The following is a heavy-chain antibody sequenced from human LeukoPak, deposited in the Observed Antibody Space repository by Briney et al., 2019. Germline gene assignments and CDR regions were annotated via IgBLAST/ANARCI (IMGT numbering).Heavy chain of an antibody. D-gene: IGHD6-13*01. CDR1: GFTFSSYG. V-gene: IGHV3-33*06. J-gene: IGHJ4*02. CDR3: AKGYSSSGYFPDFDY. CDR2: LWYDGSNK. Sequence: GGSLRLSCAASGFTFSSYGMHWDRQAPGKGLEWVADLWYDGSNKYYEDSVKGRFTIYRDNSKNALYLQMNSLRAEDTAVYYCAKGYSSSGYFPDFDYWGQGTLVTVSS.